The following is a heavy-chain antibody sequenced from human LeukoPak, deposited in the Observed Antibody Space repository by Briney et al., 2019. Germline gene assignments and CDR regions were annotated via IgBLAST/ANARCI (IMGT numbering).Heavy chain of an antibody. Sequence: KPSETLSLTCTVSGGSISSYYWSWIRQPPGKGLEWIGYIYYSGSTNYNPSLKSRVTISVDTSKNQFSLKLSSVTAADTAVYYCAREDSGYDVFDYWGQGTLVTVSS. V-gene: IGHV4-59*01. D-gene: IGHD5-12*01. CDR2: IYYSGST. CDR3: AREDSGYDVFDY. J-gene: IGHJ4*02. CDR1: GGSISSYY.